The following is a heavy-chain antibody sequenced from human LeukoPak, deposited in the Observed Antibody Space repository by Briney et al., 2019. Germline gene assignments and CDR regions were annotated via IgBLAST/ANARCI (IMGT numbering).Heavy chain of an antibody. CDR1: GFTFSNHG. V-gene: IGHV3-23*01. J-gene: IGHJ4*02. D-gene: IGHD3-10*01. CDR3: AKDDAWLRFGE. CDR2: ISPSGDIT. Sequence: GGSLRLSCAVSGFTFSNHGMNWVRHAPGEGLEWVSGISPSGDITYYADSVKSRFTISRDNSKNTVYLQVISLTAEDTAVYYCAKDDAWLRFGEWSQGTLVTVSS.